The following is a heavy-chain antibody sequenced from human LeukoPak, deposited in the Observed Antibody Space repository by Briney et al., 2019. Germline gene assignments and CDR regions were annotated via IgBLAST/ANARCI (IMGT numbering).Heavy chain of an antibody. D-gene: IGHD3-22*01. CDR1: GFTFSSYG. Sequence: GGSLRLSCAASGFTFSSYGMHWVRQAQGKGLEWVAVISYDGSNKYYADSVKGRFTISRDNSKNTLYLQMNSLRAEDTAVYYCAKDHDSSGYYYSGSYFDYWGQGTLVTVSS. J-gene: IGHJ4*02. CDR3: AKDHDSSGYYYSGSYFDY. CDR2: ISYDGSNK. V-gene: IGHV3-30*18.